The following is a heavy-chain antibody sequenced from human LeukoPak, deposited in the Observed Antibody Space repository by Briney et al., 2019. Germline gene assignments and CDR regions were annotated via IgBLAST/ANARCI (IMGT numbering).Heavy chain of an antibody. CDR3: AKWSRYSSSSWGY. V-gene: IGHV3-23*01. Sequence: GGSLRLSCVASGFTFSSYAMSWVRQAPGKGLEWVSAISGSGGSTYYADSVKGRFTISRDNSKNTLYLQMNSLRAEDTAVYYCAKWSRYSSSSWGYWGQGTLVTVSS. J-gene: IGHJ4*02. CDR1: GFTFSSYA. CDR2: ISGSGGST. D-gene: IGHD6-6*01.